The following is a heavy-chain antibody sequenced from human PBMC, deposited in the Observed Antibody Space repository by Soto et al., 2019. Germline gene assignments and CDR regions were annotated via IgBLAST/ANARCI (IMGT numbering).Heavy chain of an antibody. CDR1: GGSIGSGGYY. CDR2: IYYSGNT. CDR3: ARDSGYVDSTVRY. J-gene: IGHJ4*02. V-gene: IGHV4-31*03. Sequence: QVQLQESGPGLVQPSQTLSLPCTVSGGSIGSGGYYWSWIRQHPGKGLEWIGYIYYSGNTFYNPSLKSRVIISADTSQSQFSLKLSSVTAADTAVYYCARDSGYVDSTVRYWGQGTLVTVSS. D-gene: IGHD4-17*01.